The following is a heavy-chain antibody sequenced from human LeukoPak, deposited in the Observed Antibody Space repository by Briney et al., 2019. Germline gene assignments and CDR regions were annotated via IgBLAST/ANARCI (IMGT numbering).Heavy chain of an antibody. J-gene: IGHJ4*02. Sequence: GGSLRLSCAASGFTFSSHWMCWVRQAPGKGLEWVAEINQDGSQKFYVDSVKGRFIISRDNAKNSLYLQMDSLRAEDTAVYYCAGDRGFEYSDTGSFDYWGQGTLVTVSS. CDR1: GFTFSSHW. CDR2: INQDGSQK. CDR3: AGDRGFEYSDTGSFDY. V-gene: IGHV3-7*01. D-gene: IGHD6-6*01.